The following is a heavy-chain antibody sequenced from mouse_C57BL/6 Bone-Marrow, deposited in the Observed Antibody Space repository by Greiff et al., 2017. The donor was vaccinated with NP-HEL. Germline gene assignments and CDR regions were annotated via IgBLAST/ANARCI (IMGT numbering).Heavy chain of an antibody. CDR3: TLTGFAY. Sequence: VQLKQPGAELVRPGASVKLSCTASGFNIKDDYMHWVKQRPEQGLEWIGWIDPENGDTEYASKFQGKATITADTSSNTAYLQLSSLTSEDTAVYYCTLTGFAYWGQGTLVTVSA. V-gene: IGHV14-4*01. J-gene: IGHJ3*01. CDR2: IDPENGDT. CDR1: GFNIKDDY. D-gene: IGHD4-1*01.